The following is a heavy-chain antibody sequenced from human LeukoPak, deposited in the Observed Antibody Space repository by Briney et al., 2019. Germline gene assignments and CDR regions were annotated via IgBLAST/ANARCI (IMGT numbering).Heavy chain of an antibody. Sequence: GASVKVSCKASGYTFTNYHMHWVRQAPGQGLEWMGIINPSGGSTSYAQKFQGRVTMTRDTSTTTVYMELSSLRSEDTAVYSCARDRTGHYYDSSGYYFDAFDIWGQGTMVTVSS. CDR1: GYTFTNYH. V-gene: IGHV1-46*03. D-gene: IGHD3-22*01. J-gene: IGHJ3*02. CDR3: ARDRTGHYYDSSGYYFDAFDI. CDR2: INPSGGST.